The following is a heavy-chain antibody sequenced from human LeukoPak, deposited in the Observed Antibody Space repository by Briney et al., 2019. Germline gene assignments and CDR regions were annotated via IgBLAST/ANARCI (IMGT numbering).Heavy chain of an antibody. Sequence: GESLKISCKGSGYSFTSYWIGWVRQMSGKGPEWMGIIYPGDSDTRYSPSFQGQVTISADKSISTAYLQWSSLKASDTAMYYCARQIAVAGNFDYWGQGTLVTASS. V-gene: IGHV5-51*01. CDR2: IYPGDSDT. D-gene: IGHD6-19*01. CDR3: ARQIAVAGNFDY. CDR1: GYSFTSYW. J-gene: IGHJ4*02.